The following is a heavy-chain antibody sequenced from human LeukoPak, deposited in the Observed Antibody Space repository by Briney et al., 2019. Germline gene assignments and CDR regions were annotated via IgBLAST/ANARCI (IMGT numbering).Heavy chain of an antibody. J-gene: IGHJ3*02. CDR3: ARTSIAARRANAFDI. D-gene: IGHD6-6*01. CDR2: IYHSGST. V-gene: IGHV4-30-2*01. Sequence: SETLSLTCTVSGGSVSSGSYYWSWIRQPPGKGLEWIGYIYHSGSTYYNPSLKSRVTISVDRSKNQFSLKLSSVTAADTAVYYCARTSIAARRANAFDIWGQGTMVTVSS. CDR1: GGSVSSGSYY.